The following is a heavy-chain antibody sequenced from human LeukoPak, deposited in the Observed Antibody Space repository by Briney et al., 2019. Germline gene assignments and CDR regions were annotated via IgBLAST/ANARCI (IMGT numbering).Heavy chain of an antibody. J-gene: IGHJ6*03. CDR2: IYSNGDT. CDR1: GDSISSGSYY. Sequence: SQTPSLTCTVSGDSISSGSYYWSWIRQPAGKGLEWIGRIYSNGDTKFNPSLKSRVTISLDTSKNQFSLKLSSATAADTAVYYCASRHSKQQPYYYYMDIWGKGTTVTVSS. V-gene: IGHV4-61*02. CDR3: ASRHSKQQPYYYYMDI. D-gene: IGHD6-13*01.